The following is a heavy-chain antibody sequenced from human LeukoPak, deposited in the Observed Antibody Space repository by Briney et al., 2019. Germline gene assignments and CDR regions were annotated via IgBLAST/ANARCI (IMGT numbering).Heavy chain of an antibody. V-gene: IGHV4-59*01. CDR3: ARVNGYYYFDY. Sequence: ASETLSLTCTVSGGSISSYYWSWIRQPPGKGLEWIGYIYYSGSTNYNPSLKSRVTITVDTSKNQFSLKLSSVTAADTAVYYCARVNGYYYFDYWGQGTLVTVSS. CDR2: IYYSGST. J-gene: IGHJ4*02. D-gene: IGHD2-8*01. CDR1: GGSISSYY.